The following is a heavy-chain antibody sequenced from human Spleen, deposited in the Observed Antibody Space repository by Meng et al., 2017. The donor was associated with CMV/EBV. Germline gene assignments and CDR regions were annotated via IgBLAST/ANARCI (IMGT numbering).Heavy chain of an antibody. CDR3: ARDLGSDFWSGYDY. J-gene: IGHJ4*02. Sequence: GESLKISCAATGFIFRSYDMNWVRQAPGKGLEWVSSISSSSSYIYYADSVKGRFTISRDNAKNSLYLQMNSLRAEDTAVYYCARDLGSDFWSGYDYWGQGTLVTVSS. V-gene: IGHV3-21*01. D-gene: IGHD3-3*01. CDR1: GFIFRSYD. CDR2: ISSSSSYI.